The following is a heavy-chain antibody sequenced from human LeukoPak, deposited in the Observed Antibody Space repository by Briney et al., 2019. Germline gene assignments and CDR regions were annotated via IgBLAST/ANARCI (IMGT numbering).Heavy chain of an antibody. CDR2: ISGSGGGT. J-gene: IGHJ4*02. D-gene: IGHD5-18*01. CDR1: GFTFNNYA. CDR3: AGRPTGYSSGYIH. Sequence: PGGSLRLSCAASGFTFNNYAMNWVRQGPGKGLEWVSGISGSGGGTYYADSVKGRFTISRDNSKNTLYLQMNSLRAEDTAVYYCAGRPTGYSSGYIHWGQGTLVTVSS. V-gene: IGHV3-23*01.